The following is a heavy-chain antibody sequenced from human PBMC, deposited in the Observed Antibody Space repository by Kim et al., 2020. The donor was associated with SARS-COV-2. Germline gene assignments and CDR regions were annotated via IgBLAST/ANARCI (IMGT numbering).Heavy chain of an antibody. CDR2: IRNKANRYTT. CDR1: GFTFSDHN. Sequence: GGSLRLSCAASGFTFSDHNMDWVRQAPGKGLEWVGRIRNKANRYTTEYAASVTGRFTISRDDSKNSLYLQMNSLKTEDTTLYYCARLPILRGPVDTMDVWGQGTTVTVSS. J-gene: IGHJ6*02. V-gene: IGHV3-72*01. CDR3: ARLPILRGPVDTMDV. D-gene: IGHD2-8*01.